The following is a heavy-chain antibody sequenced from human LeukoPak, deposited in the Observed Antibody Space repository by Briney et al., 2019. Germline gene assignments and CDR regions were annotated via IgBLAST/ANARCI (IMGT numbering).Heavy chain of an antibody. V-gene: IGHV4-4*07. J-gene: IGHJ4*02. CDR3: ASTPLRVCDWSAFDY. CDR2: IYTSGST. CDR1: GGSISSYY. D-gene: IGHD3-9*01. Sequence: PSETLSLTCAVSGGSISSYYWSWIRQPAGKGLEWIGRIYTSGSTDYNPSLKSRVTMSVDPSKNQLSLRQSSVTAGDTAMYYCASTPLRVCDWSAFDYWGQGTLVTVSS.